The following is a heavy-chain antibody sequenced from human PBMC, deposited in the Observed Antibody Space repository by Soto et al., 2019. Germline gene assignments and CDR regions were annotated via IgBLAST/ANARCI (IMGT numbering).Heavy chain of an antibody. V-gene: IGHV1-3*05. Sequence: QVQLVQSGAEEKKPGASVKVSCKASGYTFTSYAMHWVRQAPGQRLEWMGWINAGNGNTKYSQKFQGRVTITRDTSASTAYMELSSLRSEDTAVYYFASSIVVVTPLDYWGQGTLVTVSS. CDR1: GYTFTSYA. CDR2: INAGNGNT. J-gene: IGHJ4*02. D-gene: IGHD2-21*02. CDR3: ASSIVVVTPLDY.